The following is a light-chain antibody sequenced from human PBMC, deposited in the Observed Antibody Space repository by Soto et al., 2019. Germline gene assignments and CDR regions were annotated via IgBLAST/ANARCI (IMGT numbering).Light chain of an antibody. Sequence: QAVVTQPPSASASLGASVTLTCTLSSGYSNYKVDWYQQRPGKGPRFVMRVGTGGIVGSKGDGIPDRFSVLGSGLNRYLTSKNIEEEDESDYHGGADHGSGSNFGRVFGGGTKLTVL. J-gene: IGLJ2*01. V-gene: IGLV9-49*01. CDR1: SGYSNYK. CDR2: VGTGGIVG. CDR3: GADHGSGSNFGRV.